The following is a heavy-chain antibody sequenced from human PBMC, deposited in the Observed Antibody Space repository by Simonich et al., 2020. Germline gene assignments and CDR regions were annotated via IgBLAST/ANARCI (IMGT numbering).Heavy chain of an antibody. D-gene: IGHD1-7*01. Sequence: EVQLVQSGAEVKKPGATVKICCKVSGYTFTDYYMHWVQQAPGQGLEWMGLNDTDDGETIYAEKCQGRVTITANTSTDTAYMKLSSLGSEDTAVYYCATSNLGRYYYYMDVWGKVTTVTVSS. CDR3: ATSNLGRYYYYMDV. J-gene: IGHJ6*03. CDR1: GYTFTDYY. V-gene: IGHV1-69-2*01. CDR2: NDTDDGET.